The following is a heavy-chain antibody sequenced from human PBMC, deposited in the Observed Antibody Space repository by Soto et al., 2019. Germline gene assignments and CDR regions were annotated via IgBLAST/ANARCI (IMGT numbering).Heavy chain of an antibody. Sequence: QVQLQQWGAGLLKPSETLSLTCAVYGGSFSGYYWSWIRQPPGKGLEWIGEINHSGSTNYNPSLKSRVTISVDTSKNQFSLKLSSVTAADTAVYYCARAPRRDSSSSYWPGGHYYYYYMDVWGKGTTVTVSS. CDR3: ARAPRRDSSSSYWPGGHYYYYYMDV. J-gene: IGHJ6*03. CDR1: GGSFSGYY. CDR2: INHSGST. D-gene: IGHD6-13*01. V-gene: IGHV4-34*01.